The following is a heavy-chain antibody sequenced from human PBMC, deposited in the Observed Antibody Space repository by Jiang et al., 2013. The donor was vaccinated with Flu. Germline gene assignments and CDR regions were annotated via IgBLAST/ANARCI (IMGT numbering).Heavy chain of an antibody. Sequence: GLVKPSETLSLTCTVSGGSISSYYWSWIRQPPGKGLEWIGYIYYSGSTNYNPSLKSRVTISVDTSKNQFSLKLSSVTAADTAVYYCARTREYSSSWYSGIYYYYGMDVWGQGTTVTVSS. J-gene: IGHJ6*02. D-gene: IGHD6-13*01. V-gene: IGHV4-59*08. CDR3: ARTREYSSSWYSGIYYYYGMDV. CDR2: IYYSGST. CDR1: GGSISSYY.